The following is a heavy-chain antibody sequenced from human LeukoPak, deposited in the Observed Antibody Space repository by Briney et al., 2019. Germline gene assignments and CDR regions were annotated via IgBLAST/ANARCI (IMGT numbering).Heavy chain of an antibody. J-gene: IGHJ6*03. D-gene: IGHD1-26*01. V-gene: IGHV3-74*01. CDR2: INSDGSST. CDR1: GFTFSSYW. Sequence: GGSLRLSCAASGFTFSSYWMHWVRQAPGKGLVWVSRINSDGSSTSYADSVKGRFTISRDNAKNTLYLQMNGLRAEDTAVYYCARGGSDGFYYYYYMDVWGKGTTVTVSS. CDR3: ARGGSDGFYYYYYMDV.